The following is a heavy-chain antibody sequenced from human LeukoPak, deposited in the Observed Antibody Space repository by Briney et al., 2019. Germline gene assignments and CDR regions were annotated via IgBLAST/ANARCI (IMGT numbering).Heavy chain of an antibody. CDR3: ARGLGRSVWGSYRYFDY. V-gene: IGHV4-59*12. Sequence: SETLSLTCTVSGGSISPYYWSWIRQPPGKGLEWIGYIYYSGSTNYNPSLKSRVTISVDTSKNQFSLKLSSVTAADTAVYYCARGLGRSVWGSYRYFDYWGQGTLVTVSS. D-gene: IGHD3-16*02. CDR1: GGSISPYY. J-gene: IGHJ4*02. CDR2: IYYSGST.